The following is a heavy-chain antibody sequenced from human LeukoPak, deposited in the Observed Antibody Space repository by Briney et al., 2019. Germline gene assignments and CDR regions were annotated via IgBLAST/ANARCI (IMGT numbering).Heavy chain of an antibody. CDR2: IGWNGGGI. Sequence: GRSLRPSCAASGFTFDDYAMRCVRQAPLKGLEWGSVIGWNGGGIKYADSVKGRFTISRDNAKSSLYLQMNSLRPEDTALYYCARAGGGTSMAPFDHWGQGTLVTVSS. J-gene: IGHJ4*02. D-gene: IGHD5-18*01. CDR1: GFTFDDYA. CDR3: ARAGGGTSMAPFDH. V-gene: IGHV3-9*01.